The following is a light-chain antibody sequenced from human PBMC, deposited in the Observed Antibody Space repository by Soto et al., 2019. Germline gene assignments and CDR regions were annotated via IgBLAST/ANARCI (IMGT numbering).Light chain of an antibody. V-gene: IGLV1-51*01. CDR2: DDN. CDR3: GTWDSSLTNGRAV. Sequence: QSMLTQPPSVSAAPGQTVTVSCSGNSSNIGNSYVSWYQQFPGTAPRLLIYDDNKRPSGIRDRFSGSKSGTSATLAITGLQTGDEAVYYCGTWDSSLTNGRAVFGGGTKLTVL. J-gene: IGLJ3*02. CDR1: SSNIGNSY.